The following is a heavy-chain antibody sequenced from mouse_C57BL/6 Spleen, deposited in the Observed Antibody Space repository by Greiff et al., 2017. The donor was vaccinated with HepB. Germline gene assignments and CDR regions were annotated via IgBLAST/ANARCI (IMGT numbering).Heavy chain of an antibody. CDR1: GYSITSGYY. CDR3: ASWDRAMDY. D-gene: IGHD4-1*01. J-gene: IGHJ4*01. V-gene: IGHV3-6*01. CDR2: ISYDGSN. Sequence: EVQLQESGPGLVKPSQSLSLTCSVTGYSITSGYYWNWIRQFPGNKLEWMGYISYDGSNNYNPSLKNRISITRDTSKNQFFLKLNSVTTEDTATYYCASWDRAMDYWGQGTSVTVSS.